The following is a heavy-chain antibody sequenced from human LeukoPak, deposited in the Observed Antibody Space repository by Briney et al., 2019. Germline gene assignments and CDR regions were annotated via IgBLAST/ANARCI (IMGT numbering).Heavy chain of an antibody. CDR3: TTYGGNTAEYFQY. D-gene: IGHD4/OR15-4a*01. CDR2: IVPMSGIT. Sequence: SVKVSCKASGGTVRRYAVNWGRQAPGQGLEWMGGIVPMSGITVYAQKFQGRVTVSTDESTNTDYMEVSSLTSEDTAVYYCTTYGGNTAEYFQYWGQGTLVTVSS. J-gene: IGHJ1*01. CDR1: GGTVRRYA. V-gene: IGHV1-69*05.